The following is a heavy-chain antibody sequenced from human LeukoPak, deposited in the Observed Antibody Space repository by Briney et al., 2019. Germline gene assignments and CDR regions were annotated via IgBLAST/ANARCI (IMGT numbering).Heavy chain of an antibody. CDR1: GFTFSNYG. Sequence: GGSPRLSCAASGFTFSNYGMNWVRQAPGKGLEWVSYISAISSSSTYYADSVKGRFTISRDNAKNSLYLQMNSLRAEDTAVYYCARDFHRRYYDSSGYNAFDIWGQGTMVTVSS. V-gene: IGHV3-48*04. D-gene: IGHD3-22*01. J-gene: IGHJ3*02. CDR3: ARDFHRRYYDSSGYNAFDI. CDR2: ISAISSSST.